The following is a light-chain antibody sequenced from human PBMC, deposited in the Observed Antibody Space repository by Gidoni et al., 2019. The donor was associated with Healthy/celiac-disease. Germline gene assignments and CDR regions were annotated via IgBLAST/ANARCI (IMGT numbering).Light chain of an antibody. V-gene: IGKV1-39*01. CDR2: AAS. Sequence: DIQITQSPSSLSASVGDRVTITCRASQSISSYLNWYQQKPGKAPKLLIYAASSLQSGVPSRFSGSGSGTDFTLTISSRQPEDFATYYCQQRYSTPWTFGQGTKVEIK. J-gene: IGKJ1*01. CDR1: QSISSY. CDR3: QQRYSTPWT.